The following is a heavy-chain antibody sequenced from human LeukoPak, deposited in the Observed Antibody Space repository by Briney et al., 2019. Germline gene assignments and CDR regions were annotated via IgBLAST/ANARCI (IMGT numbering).Heavy chain of an antibody. J-gene: IGHJ3*02. CDR3: ARDRAIDIRAYDI. CDR2: IGTSGSCI. CDR1: GFAFSGDN. D-gene: IGHD5-12*01. V-gene: IGHV3-21*01. Sequence: GGSLRLSCAASGFAFSGDNMNWVRQAPGKGLEWVSFIGTSGSCIKFADSVKGRFTISRDNAKNSLYLQMNSLRAEDTAMYFCARDRAIDIRAYDIWGQGTMVTVSS.